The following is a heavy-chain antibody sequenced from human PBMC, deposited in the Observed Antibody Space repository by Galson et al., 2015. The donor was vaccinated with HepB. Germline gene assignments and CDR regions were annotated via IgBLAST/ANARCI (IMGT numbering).Heavy chain of an antibody. CDR1: GGTFSSYA. V-gene: IGHV1-69*13. D-gene: IGHD5-18*01. CDR2: IIPIFGTA. CDR3: ARGKLVTTLPIYFDY. J-gene: IGHJ4*02. Sequence: SVKVSCKASGGTFSSYAISWVRQAPGQGLEWMGGIIPIFGTANYAQKFQGRVTITADESTSTAYMELSSLRSEDTAVYYCARGKLVTTLPIYFDYWGQGTLVTVSS.